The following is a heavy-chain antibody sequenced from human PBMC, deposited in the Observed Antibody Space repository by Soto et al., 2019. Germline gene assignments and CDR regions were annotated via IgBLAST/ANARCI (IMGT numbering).Heavy chain of an antibody. D-gene: IGHD2-21*01. Sequence: QVQVEQSGAEVKKPGASVKVSCKTSGYTFSDYYMHWVRQAPGQGLEWMGWINPNSGNTDYAQKFRGRVTMTRDTSITTAYMELTSLRSDDTAIYYCARDLRGCSNWFDPWGQGTLVTVSS. CDR2: INPNSGNT. V-gene: IGHV1-2*02. CDR3: ARDLRGCSNWFDP. J-gene: IGHJ5*02. CDR1: GYTFSDYY.